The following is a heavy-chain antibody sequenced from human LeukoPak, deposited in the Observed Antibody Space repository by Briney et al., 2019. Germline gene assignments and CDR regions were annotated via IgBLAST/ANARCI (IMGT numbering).Heavy chain of an antibody. D-gene: IGHD3-22*01. CDR1: GFTFSSYW. CDR2: IKQDGSEK. V-gene: IGHV3-7*01. J-gene: IGHJ4*02. CDR3: ARAYDSSGYYGGFDY. Sequence: PGGSLRLSCAASGFTFSSYWMSWVRQAPGKGLEWVANIKQDGSEKYYVDSVKGRFTISRDNAKNSLYLQMNSLRAEDTAVYYCARAYDSSGYYGGFDYWGQGTLVTVSS.